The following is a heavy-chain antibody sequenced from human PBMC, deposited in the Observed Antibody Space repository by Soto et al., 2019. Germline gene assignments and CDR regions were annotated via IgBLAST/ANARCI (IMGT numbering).Heavy chain of an antibody. CDR2: IYDSGST. D-gene: IGHD3-10*01. V-gene: IGHV4-31*03. Sequence: SETLSLTCTVSGGSITSGGYYWSWIRQHPGKGLEWLGYIYDSGSTFYNPSLKSRITLSVDTSKNQFSLKLSSVTVADTAVYFCARKQAGYFYGIDYWGQGTLVTVPS. CDR3: ARKQAGYFYGIDY. CDR1: GGSITSGGYY. J-gene: IGHJ4*02.